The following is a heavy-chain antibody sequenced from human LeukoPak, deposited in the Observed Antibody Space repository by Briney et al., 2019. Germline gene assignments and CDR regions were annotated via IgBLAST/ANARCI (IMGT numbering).Heavy chain of an antibody. CDR3: ARGRDIRSYYGSGSYPRREGNRYYFDY. Sequence: PGGSLRLSCAASGFTFSSYSMTWVRQAPGKGLEWVSSISSSSSCIYYTDSVKGRFTISRDNAKNSLYLQMNSLRAEDTAVYYCARGRDIRSYYGSGSYPRREGNRYYFDYWGQGTLVTVSS. D-gene: IGHD3-10*01. V-gene: IGHV3-21*01. CDR2: ISSSSSCI. J-gene: IGHJ4*02. CDR1: GFTFSSYS.